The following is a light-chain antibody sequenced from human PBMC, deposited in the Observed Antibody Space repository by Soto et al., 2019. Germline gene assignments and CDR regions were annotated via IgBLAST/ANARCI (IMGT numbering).Light chain of an antibody. Sequence: DIQMTQSPSSLSASVGDRVTITCRASQSISSYLNGYQQKPGKAPKLLIYAASSLQSGVPSRFSGSGYGTDFTLTISSLQPEDFATYYCQNRTFGQGTRLEIK. V-gene: IGKV1-39*01. CDR1: QSISSY. CDR3: QNRT. CDR2: AAS. J-gene: IGKJ5*01.